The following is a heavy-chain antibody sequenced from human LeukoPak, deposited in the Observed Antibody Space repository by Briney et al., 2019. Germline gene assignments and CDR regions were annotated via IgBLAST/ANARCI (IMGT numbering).Heavy chain of an antibody. J-gene: IGHJ3*02. CDR3: ANGLYDSSGWAFDI. V-gene: IGHV3-30*18. D-gene: IGHD3-22*01. CDR1: GFTFSSYG. Sequence: GGSLRLSCAASGFTFSSYGMHWVRQAPGKGLEWVAVISYDGSNKYYADSVKGRFTISRDNSKNTLYLQMNSLRAEDTAVYYCANGLYDSSGWAFDIWGQGTMVTVSS. CDR2: ISYDGSNK.